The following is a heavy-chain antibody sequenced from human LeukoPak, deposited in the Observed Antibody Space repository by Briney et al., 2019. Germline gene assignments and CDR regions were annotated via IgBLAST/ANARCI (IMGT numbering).Heavy chain of an antibody. CDR3: AKDISGLPEYFQH. Sequence: GGSLRLSCETSGFTFSNYAMSWVRQAPGKGLEWVSGISASGGSTYYADSVKGRFTISRDNSKNTLYLQMNSLRAEDTAVYYCAKDISGLPEYFQHWGQGTLVTVSS. V-gene: IGHV3-23*01. CDR1: GFTFSNYA. CDR2: ISASGGST. D-gene: IGHD3-10*01. J-gene: IGHJ1*01.